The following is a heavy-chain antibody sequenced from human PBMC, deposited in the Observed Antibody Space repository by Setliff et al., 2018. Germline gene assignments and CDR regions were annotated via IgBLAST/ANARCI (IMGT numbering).Heavy chain of an antibody. J-gene: IGHJ6*03. Sequence: ASVKVSCKAPGYSFISYFFHWVRQAPGQGPEWLGTINPSGGGTTYAPRFKGRVTLTTATSTSTVYMEMSSLTSDDTAVYYCARAANAYYYMDVWGNGTTGTVSS. CDR2: INPSGGGT. CDR3: ARAANAYYYMDV. V-gene: IGHV1-46*01. CDR1: GYSFISYF.